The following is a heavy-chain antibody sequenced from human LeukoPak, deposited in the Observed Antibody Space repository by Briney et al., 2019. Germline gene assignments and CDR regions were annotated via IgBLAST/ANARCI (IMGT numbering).Heavy chain of an antibody. D-gene: IGHD3-10*02. V-gene: IGHV4-59*01. CDR2: IYDSGGT. Sequence: SETLSLTCTVSGGSINSYYWSWIRQPPGKGLEWTGYIYDSGGTNYNPSLKSRITISVDTSKNQFSLRLSSVTAEDTAMYYCARLDYYVFDYWGQGTLVTVSS. CDR1: GGSINSYY. J-gene: IGHJ4*02. CDR3: ARLDYYVFDY.